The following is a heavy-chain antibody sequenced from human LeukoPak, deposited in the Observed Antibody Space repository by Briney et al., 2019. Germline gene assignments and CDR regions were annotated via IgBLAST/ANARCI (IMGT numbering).Heavy chain of an antibody. D-gene: IGHD1-14*01. CDR3: AREDELTSVDS. J-gene: IGHJ5*01. CDR1: GFAFGSYT. Sequence: GGSLRLSCAASGFAFGSYTMIWVRQAPGKGLEWVSSISSNTRDIYYTDSVKGRFTVSRDNAKKSLYLQMSSLRVEDTAVYYCAREDELTSVDSWGQGTLVSVSS. CDR2: ISSNTRDI. V-gene: IGHV3-21*01.